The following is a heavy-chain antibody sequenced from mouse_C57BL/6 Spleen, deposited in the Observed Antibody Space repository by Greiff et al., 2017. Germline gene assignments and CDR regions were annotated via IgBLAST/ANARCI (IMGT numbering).Heavy chain of an antibody. CDR2: IDPETGGT. D-gene: IGHD1-1*01. J-gene: IGHJ4*01. CDR1: GYTFTDYE. V-gene: IGHV1-15*01. Sequence: QVHVKQSGAELVRPGASVTLSCKASGYTFTDYEMHWVKQTPVHGLEWIGAIDPETGGTAYNQKFKGKAILTADKSSSTAYMELRSLTSEDSAVYYCTRDTTVVSYYYAMDYWGQGTSVTVSS. CDR3: TRDTTVVSYYYAMDY.